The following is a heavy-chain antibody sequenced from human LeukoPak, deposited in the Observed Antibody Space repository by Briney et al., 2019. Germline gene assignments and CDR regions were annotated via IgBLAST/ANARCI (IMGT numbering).Heavy chain of an antibody. Sequence: ASVKVSCKASGYTFTSYGISWVRQAPGQGLEWMGWINANNGNTNYAQKLQGRVTITTDTSTSTAYLELRSLRSDDTAVYYCAREDSYYDSSGSRGAFDIWGQGTMVTVSS. J-gene: IGHJ3*02. CDR2: INANNGNT. D-gene: IGHD3-22*01. CDR3: AREDSYYDSSGSRGAFDI. V-gene: IGHV1-18*01. CDR1: GYTFTSYG.